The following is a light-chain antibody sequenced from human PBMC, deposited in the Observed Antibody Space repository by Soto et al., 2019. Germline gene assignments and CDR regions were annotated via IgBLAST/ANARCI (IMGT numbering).Light chain of an antibody. J-gene: IGKJ1*01. CDR1: QSVSNF. CDR2: DAS. Sequence: EIVLTQSPATLSLSPGERATLSCRASQSVSNFLAGYQQKPGQAPRLLISDASTRATGIPGRFSGSGPGTGFSRTISRLEPEDFAVYYGQQRSNWPWTFGQGTKVESK. CDR3: QQRSNWPWT. V-gene: IGKV3-11*01.